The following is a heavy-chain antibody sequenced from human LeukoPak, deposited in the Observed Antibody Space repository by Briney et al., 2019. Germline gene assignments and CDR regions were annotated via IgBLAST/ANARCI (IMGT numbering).Heavy chain of an antibody. D-gene: IGHD1-26*01. V-gene: IGHV1-69*04. Sequence: ASVKVSCKASGGTFSSYAISWVRQAPGQGLEWMGRIIPILGIANYAQKFQGRVTITADKSTSTAYMELSSLRSEDTAVYYCAREAGGSPGMGGYGMDVWGQGTTVTVSS. CDR3: AREAGGSPGMGGYGMDV. CDR2: IIPILGIA. CDR1: GGTFSSYA. J-gene: IGHJ6*02.